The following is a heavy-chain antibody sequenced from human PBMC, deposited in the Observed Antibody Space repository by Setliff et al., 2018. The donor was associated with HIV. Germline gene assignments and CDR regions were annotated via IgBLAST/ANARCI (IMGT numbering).Heavy chain of an antibody. V-gene: IGHV1-69*05. CDR1: GGPFTSSS. Sequence: GASVKVSCKASGGPFTSSSIGWVRQAPGQGLEWMGGIIPIFATANYAQKFQGRVTINTDESTSTAYMELTSLRFDDTAMYYCVRGVQSPPHYSYYYMDVWGEGTMVTVSS. D-gene: IGHD3-3*01. J-gene: IGHJ6*03. CDR2: IIPIFATA. CDR3: VRGVQSPPHYSYYYMDV.